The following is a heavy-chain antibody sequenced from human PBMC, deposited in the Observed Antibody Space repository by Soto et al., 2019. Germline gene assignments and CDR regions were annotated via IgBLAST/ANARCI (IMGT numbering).Heavy chain of an antibody. V-gene: IGHV4-39*01. CDR2: IDYGGTI. CDR1: GASISSSPYA. CDR3: ARHVHNQGYEYYFAS. D-gene: IGHD3-3*01. Sequence: LSLTCNASGASISSSPYAWGCIRQSAGKGLEWIGTIDYGGTIYYNPSLKSRITISLDTSKNQISLRLSSVTAADTAVYYCARHVHNQGYEYYFASWGQGTLVTVSS. J-gene: IGHJ4*02.